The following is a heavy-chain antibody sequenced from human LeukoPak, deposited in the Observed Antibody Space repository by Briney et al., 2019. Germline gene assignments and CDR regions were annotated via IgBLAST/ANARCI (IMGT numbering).Heavy chain of an antibody. J-gene: IGHJ4*02. D-gene: IGHD6-13*01. Sequence: ASVKVSCKASGYTFTNYGISWVRQAPGQGLEWMGWSSAYNGNTNYAQRLQGRVTMTADTSTSTAYMELRSLTSDDTAVYYCARDLREGSSSYQIPFDFWGQGTLVTVSS. V-gene: IGHV1-18*01. CDR1: GYTFTNYG. CDR2: SSAYNGNT. CDR3: ARDLREGSSSYQIPFDF.